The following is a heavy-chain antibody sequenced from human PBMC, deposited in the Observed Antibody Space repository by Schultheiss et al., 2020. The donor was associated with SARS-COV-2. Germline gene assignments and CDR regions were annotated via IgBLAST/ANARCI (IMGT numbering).Heavy chain of an antibody. CDR2: INHSGST. CDR1: GASFSSYY. D-gene: IGHD6-6*01. J-gene: IGHJ6*02. CDR3: ARSRIAARPTPARDYYYYGMDV. Sequence: SETLSLTCAVYGASFSSYYWSWIRQPPGKGLEWIGEINHSGSTYYNPSLKSRVTISVDTSKNQFSLKLSSVTAADTAVYYCARSRIAARPTPARDYYYYGMDVWGQGTTVTVSS. V-gene: IGHV4-34*01.